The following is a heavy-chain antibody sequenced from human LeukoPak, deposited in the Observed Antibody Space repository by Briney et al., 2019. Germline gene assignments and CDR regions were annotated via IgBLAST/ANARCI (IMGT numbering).Heavy chain of an antibody. CDR3: ANKGNSNWGSPVG. Sequence: GGSLRLSCTASGYTFSNYAMSWLRQSPGKGLEWVSGISGGGGATYYADSVEGRFTISRDNSKNTLYLQINSLRAEDTAVYYCANKGNSNWGSPVGWGQGTLVTVSS. CDR2: ISGGGGAT. J-gene: IGHJ4*02. CDR1: GYTFSNYA. V-gene: IGHV3-23*01. D-gene: IGHD7-27*01.